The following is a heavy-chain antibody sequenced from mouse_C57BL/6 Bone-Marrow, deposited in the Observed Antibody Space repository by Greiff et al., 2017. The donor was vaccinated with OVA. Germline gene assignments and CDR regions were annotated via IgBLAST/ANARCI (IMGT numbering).Heavy chain of an antibody. D-gene: IGHD1-1*01. J-gene: IGHJ1*03. Sequence: DVKLVESGGGLVKPGGSLKLSCAASGFTFSSYAMSWVRQTPEKRLEWVATISDGGSYTYYPDNVKGRFTISRDNAKNNLYLQMSHLKSEDTAMYYCARDPVDYYGSSYSSYWYFDVWGTGTTVTVSS. V-gene: IGHV5-4*01. CDR2: ISDGGSYT. CDR1: GFTFSSYA. CDR3: ARDPVDYYGSSYSSYWYFDV.